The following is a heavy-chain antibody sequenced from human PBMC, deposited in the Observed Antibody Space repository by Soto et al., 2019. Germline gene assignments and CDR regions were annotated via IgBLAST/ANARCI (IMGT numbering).Heavy chain of an antibody. CDR2: AYYSGSN. CDR3: ARDRSTYGGGGTGEVKENWFDP. Sequence: SETLSLTCTVSGGSISHYYWSGIRQSPGKGPEWIGYAYYSGSNDYNPSLKSRVTMSVDTSKNQVSLKLNSVTTADTAVYYCARDRSTYGGGGTGEVKENWFDPWGPGTLVTVSS. D-gene: IGHD2-8*01. V-gene: IGHV4-59*01. J-gene: IGHJ5*02. CDR1: GGSISHYY.